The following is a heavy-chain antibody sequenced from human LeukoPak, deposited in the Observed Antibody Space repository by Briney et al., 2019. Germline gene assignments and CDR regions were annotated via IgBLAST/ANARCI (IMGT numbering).Heavy chain of an antibody. D-gene: IGHD4-11*01. CDR1: GGSISSYY. J-gene: IGHJ5*02. Sequence: SETLSLTCTVSGGSISSYYWSWIRQPPGKGLEWIGYIYYSGSTNYNPSLKSRVTISVDTSKNQFSLKLSSVTAADTAVYYCARDITVTKSYSNWFDPWGQGTLVTVSS. CDR3: ARDITVTKSYSNWFDP. V-gene: IGHV4-59*12. CDR2: IYYSGST.